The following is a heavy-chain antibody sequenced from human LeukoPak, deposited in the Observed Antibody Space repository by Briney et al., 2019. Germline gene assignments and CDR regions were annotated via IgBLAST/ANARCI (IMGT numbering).Heavy chain of an antibody. CDR2: IHSSGTA. CDR1: GGSISSGGYS. V-gene: IGHV4-30-2*01. Sequence: PSETLSLTCSVSGGSISSGGYSWNWIRQPPGKGLEWIGYIHSSGTAYYNPSLKSRVTISLDRSKNQFSLKLSSVTAADTAVYYCARGRPTYCSSTSCLYYFDYWGQGTLVTVSS. D-gene: IGHD2-2*01. CDR3: ARGRPTYCSSTSCLYYFDY. J-gene: IGHJ4*02.